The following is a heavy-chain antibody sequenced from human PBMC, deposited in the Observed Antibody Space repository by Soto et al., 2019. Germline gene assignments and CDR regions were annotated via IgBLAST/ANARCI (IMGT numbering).Heavy chain of an antibody. CDR3: ARGDGGLSYYYYMDV. Sequence: GSLRLSCAASGFTFSSYGMHWVRQAPGKGLEWVAVIWYDGSNKYYADSVKGRFTISRDNSKNTLYLQMNSLRAEDTAVYYCARGDGGLSYYYYMDVWGKGTTVTVSS. J-gene: IGHJ6*03. CDR1: GFTFSSYG. V-gene: IGHV3-33*01. CDR2: IWYDGSNK.